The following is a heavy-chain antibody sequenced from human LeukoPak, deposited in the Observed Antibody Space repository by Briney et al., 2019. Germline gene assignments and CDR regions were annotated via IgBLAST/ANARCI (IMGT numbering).Heavy chain of an antibody. D-gene: IGHD5-12*01. J-gene: IGHJ6*03. V-gene: IGHV3-21*01. Sequence: GGSLRLSCAASGFTFSSYSMNWVRQAPGKGLEWVSSISSSSSYIYYADSVKGRFTISRDNAKNSLYLQMNSLGAEDTAVYYCATLDIVATRAPYYMDVWGKGTTVTVSS. CDR2: ISSSSSYI. CDR3: ATLDIVATRAPYYMDV. CDR1: GFTFSSYS.